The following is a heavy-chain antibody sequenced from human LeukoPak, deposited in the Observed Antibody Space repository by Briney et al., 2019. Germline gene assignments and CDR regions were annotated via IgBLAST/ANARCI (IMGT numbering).Heavy chain of an antibody. Sequence: ASVKVSYKASGYTFTSYGISWVRQAPGQGLEWMGWINPNSGGTNYAQKFQGRATMTRNTSTGTVYMELSSLRSEDTAVYYCARTNYHDTSGASNWFDPWGQGTLVTVSS. CDR1: GYTFTSYG. D-gene: IGHD3-22*01. CDR2: INPNSGGT. V-gene: IGHV1-8*02. J-gene: IGHJ5*02. CDR3: ARTNYHDTSGASNWFDP.